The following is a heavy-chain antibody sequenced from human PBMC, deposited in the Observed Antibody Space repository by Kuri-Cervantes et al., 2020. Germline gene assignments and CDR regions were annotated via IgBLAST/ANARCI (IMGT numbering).Heavy chain of an antibody. CDR2: INPNSGGT. V-gene: IGHV1-2*02. Sequence: ASVKVSCKASGYTFTGYYMHWVRQAPGQGLEWMGWINPNSGGTNYAQKFQGRVTMTRDTSISTAYMELSRLRSDDTAVYYCARDPRGTILRPQANDYWGQGTLVTVSS. CDR1: GYTFTGYY. J-gene: IGHJ4*02. CDR3: ARDPRGTILRPQANDY. D-gene: IGHD2-21*01.